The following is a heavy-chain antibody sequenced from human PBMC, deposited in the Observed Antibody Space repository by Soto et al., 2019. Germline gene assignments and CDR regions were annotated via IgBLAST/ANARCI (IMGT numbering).Heavy chain of an antibody. Sequence: PSETLSLTCTVSCGSISSSSYYWGWIRQPPGKGLEWIGSIYYSGSTYYNPSLKSRVTISVDTSKNQFSLKLSSVTAADTAVYYCASCSIAAFGMDVWGQGTTVTVSS. D-gene: IGHD6-6*01. V-gene: IGHV4-39*01. CDR3: ASCSIAAFGMDV. CDR1: CGSISSSSYY. CDR2: IYYSGST. J-gene: IGHJ6*02.